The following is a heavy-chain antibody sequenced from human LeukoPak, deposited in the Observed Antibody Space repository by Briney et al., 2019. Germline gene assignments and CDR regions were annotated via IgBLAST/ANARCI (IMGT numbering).Heavy chain of an antibody. CDR3: AKDIYIYGAGGYNFDY. J-gene: IGHJ4*02. D-gene: IGHD1-1*01. V-gene: IGHV3-30*02. Sequence: PGGSLRLSCAASGFTFNNFGMHWVRQGQGKGLEWVTFIQYDGINKYYADSVKGRFTVSIDNSKNTLYLQMNSLRPEDTAVYYCAKDIYIYGAGGYNFDYWGQGTLVTVSS. CDR1: GFTFNNFG. CDR2: IQYDGINK.